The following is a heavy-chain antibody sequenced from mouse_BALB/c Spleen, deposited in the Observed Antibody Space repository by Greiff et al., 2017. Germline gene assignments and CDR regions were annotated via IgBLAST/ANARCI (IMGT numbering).Heavy chain of an antibody. CDR1: GFSLTSYG. V-gene: IGHV2-9*02. CDR2: IWAGGST. D-gene: IGHD2-3*01. J-gene: IGHJ3*01. CDR3: ARDCDGYPWFAY. Sequence: VMLVESGPGLVAPSQSLSITCAVSGFSLTSYGVHWVRQPPGKGLEWLGVIWAGGSTNYNSALMSRLSISKDNSKSQVFLKMNSLQTDDTAMYYCARDCDGYPWFAYWGQGTLVTVSA.